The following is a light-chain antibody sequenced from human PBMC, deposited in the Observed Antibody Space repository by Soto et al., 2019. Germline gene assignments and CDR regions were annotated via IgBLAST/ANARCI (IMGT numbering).Light chain of an antibody. CDR2: GAF. J-gene: IGKJ4*01. Sequence: EIVMTQSPATLSVSPGETATLSCRASQSVSFHLAWYQQKPGQGPRLLIYGAFTRATGIPARFSGSGSGTDVTPAISSLQSEDFAVYYCQQYKNWPPLTFGGGTKVEIK. CDR1: QSVSFH. V-gene: IGKV3-15*01. CDR3: QQYKNWPPLT.